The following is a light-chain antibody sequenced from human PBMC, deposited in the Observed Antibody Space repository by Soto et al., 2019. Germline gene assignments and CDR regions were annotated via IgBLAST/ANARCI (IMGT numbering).Light chain of an antibody. J-gene: IGLJ1*01. CDR3: CSDTTRGIYV. CDR2: EVD. V-gene: IGLV2-14*01. CDR1: RRDVGAYGH. Sequence: QSALTHPASVSGSSGQSITISCGGSRRDVGAYGHVSWYQHHPGKAPKFILYEVDHRPSGVSDRFSGSQSGDTASLTISGLQVGNEPEYYCCSDTTRGIYVFGSGTKVTVL.